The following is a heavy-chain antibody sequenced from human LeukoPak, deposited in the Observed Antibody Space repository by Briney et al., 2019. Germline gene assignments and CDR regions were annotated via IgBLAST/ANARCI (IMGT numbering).Heavy chain of an antibody. CDR3: AREGHYDILTGYSPLEYYFYYMDV. CDR2: INQDGSTK. CDR1: GLTFSSYW. J-gene: IGHJ6*03. Sequence: GGSLRLSCAASGLTFSSYWMTWVRQAPGKGLEWVANINQDGSTKYYVDSVQGRFTISRDNARSSLYLQMNSLRAEDTAVYYCAREGHYDILTGYSPLEYYFYYMDVWGKGTTVTVSS. D-gene: IGHD3-9*01. V-gene: IGHV3-7*01.